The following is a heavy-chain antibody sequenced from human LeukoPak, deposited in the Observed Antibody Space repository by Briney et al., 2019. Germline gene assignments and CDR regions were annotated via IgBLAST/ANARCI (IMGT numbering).Heavy chain of an antibody. Sequence: SVKVSCKASGGTFSSYAISWVRQAPGQGLEWMGGIIPIFGTANYAQRFQGRVTITTDESTSTAYMELSSLRSEGTAVYYCARAHNSGDAFDIWGQGTMVTVSS. CDR2: IIPIFGTA. V-gene: IGHV1-69*05. CDR1: GGTFSSYA. J-gene: IGHJ3*02. D-gene: IGHD6-19*01. CDR3: ARAHNSGDAFDI.